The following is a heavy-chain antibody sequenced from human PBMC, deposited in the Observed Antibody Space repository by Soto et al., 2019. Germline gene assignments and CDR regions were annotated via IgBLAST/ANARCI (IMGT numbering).Heavy chain of an antibody. Sequence: QLQLQESGPGLVKPSETLSLTCTVSGGSISRNNHYWGWIRQSPGKGLEWIGSIPFSGSTNYNPSLKSRVRISMAASMNQFSLRMSSVTAADTAVFYCARLGSSGWYQGSCFDSWGQGLPVTVSS. CDR3: ARLGSSGWYQGSCFDS. V-gene: IGHV4-39*01. CDR1: GGSISRNNHY. D-gene: IGHD6-19*01. CDR2: IPFSGST. J-gene: IGHJ4*02.